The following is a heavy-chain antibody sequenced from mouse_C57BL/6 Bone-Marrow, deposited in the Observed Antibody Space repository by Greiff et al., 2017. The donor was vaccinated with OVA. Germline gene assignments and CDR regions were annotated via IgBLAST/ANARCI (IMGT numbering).Heavy chain of an antibody. CDR1: GYAFSSSW. J-gene: IGHJ2*01. CDR2: IYPGDGDT. D-gene: IGHD1-1*01. Sequence: QVQLQQSGPELVKPGASVKISCKASGYAFSSSWMNWVKQRPGKGLEWIGRIYPGDGDTNYNGKFKGKATLTADKSSSTAYMQLSSLTSEDSAVYFCARLYYYGSTYFDYWGQGTTLTVSS. CDR3: ARLYYYGSTYFDY. V-gene: IGHV1-82*01.